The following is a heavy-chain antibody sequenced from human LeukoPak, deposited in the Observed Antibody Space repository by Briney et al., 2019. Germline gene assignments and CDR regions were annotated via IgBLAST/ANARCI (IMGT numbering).Heavy chain of an antibody. CDR2: ISGSSNAI. CDR1: GFTFDDYA. J-gene: IGHJ4*02. D-gene: IGHD3-10*01. CDR3: AREVKYYYGSGQIDY. Sequence: GRSLRLSCAASGFTFDDYAMHWVRQAPGKGLEWVSYISGSSNAIYYADSVKGRFTISRDNAKNSLFLHMNSLRAEDTAVYYCAREVKYYYGSGQIDYWGQGTLVTVSS. V-gene: IGHV3-48*03.